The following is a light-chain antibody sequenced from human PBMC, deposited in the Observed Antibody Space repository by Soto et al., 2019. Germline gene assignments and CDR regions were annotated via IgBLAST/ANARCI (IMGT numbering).Light chain of an antibody. V-gene: IGKV1-5*02. Sequence: EIQLTHSPSTRSHSFGEKATFLCRASQSISTWSAWYQQKPERAPKLLIYDSSSLESGVPSRCSGSGSGTEFSLTISILQPDDFATYYRQQNDSFSSTLGQGTRLEIK. CDR3: QQNDSFSST. CDR1: QSISTW. J-gene: IGKJ5*01. CDR2: DSS.